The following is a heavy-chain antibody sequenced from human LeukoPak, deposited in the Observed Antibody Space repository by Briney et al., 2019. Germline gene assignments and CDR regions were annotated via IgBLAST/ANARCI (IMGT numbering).Heavy chain of an antibody. V-gene: IGHV1-18*01. D-gene: IGHD4-11*01. Sequence: GASVKVSCKASGYTFTSYGISWVRQAPGQGLEWMGWISAYNGNTNYAQKLQGRVTMTTDTSTSTAYMELSRLRSDDTAVYYCARALDYSNYDYYYYYGMDVWGQGTTVTVSS. CDR3: ARALDYSNYDYYYYYGMDV. CDR1: GYTFTSYG. CDR2: ISAYNGNT. J-gene: IGHJ6*02.